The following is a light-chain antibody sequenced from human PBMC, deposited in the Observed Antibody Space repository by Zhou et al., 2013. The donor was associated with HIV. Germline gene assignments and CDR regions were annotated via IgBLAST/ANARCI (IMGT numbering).Light chain of an antibody. V-gene: IGKV3-20*01. CDR2: GAS. Sequence: EIVMTQSPDTLSLSPGERATLSCRASQSISNNFLAWYQQKPGQAPRLLIYGASIRATGIPDRFSGSGSATDFTLTISRLEPEDFAVYYCQQYATSIPTFGQGAKVEFK. CDR1: QSISNNF. J-gene: IGKJ1*01. CDR3: QQYATSIPT.